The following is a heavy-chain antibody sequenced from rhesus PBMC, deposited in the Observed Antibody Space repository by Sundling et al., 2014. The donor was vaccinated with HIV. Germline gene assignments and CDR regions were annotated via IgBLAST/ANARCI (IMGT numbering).Heavy chain of an antibody. D-gene: IGHD2-2*01. J-gene: IGHJ1*01. CDR1: GGSVSNNY. CDR3: ARHRGYCTSGSCYVLDCDV. Sequence: QVQLQESGPGLVKPSETLSLTCAVSGGSVSNNYWNWIRQSPGKGLEWIGYVHGGSGNTNHNPSLPSRVTISIDTSKKQFSLKLTSVTAADTAVYYCARHRGYCTSGSCYVLDCDVWGQGALVTVSS. V-gene: IGHV4-147*01. CDR2: VHGGSGNT.